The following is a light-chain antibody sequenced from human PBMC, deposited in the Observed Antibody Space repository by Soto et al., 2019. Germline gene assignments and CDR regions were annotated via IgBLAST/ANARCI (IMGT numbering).Light chain of an antibody. Sequence: EIVLMQSPGTLSLSPGEGATLSCRASQSVNSNYLAWYQQKPGQAPTVLIFDTSRRATGVPDRFSGSGSGTDFTLTISRLEPDDFAVYYCQQRSTWPPGYTFGQGTKLEIK. CDR2: DTS. J-gene: IGKJ2*01. CDR3: QQRSTWPPGYT. CDR1: QSVNSNY. V-gene: IGKV3D-20*02.